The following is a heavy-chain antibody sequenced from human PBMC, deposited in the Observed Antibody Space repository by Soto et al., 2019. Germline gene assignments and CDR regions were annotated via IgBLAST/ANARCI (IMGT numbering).Heavy chain of an antibody. CDR3: GRESGETWDYEAS. CDR2: LNIYWNT. V-gene: IGHV4-4*07. D-gene: IGHD1-7*01. J-gene: IGHJ5*02. CDR1: GGSISSYR. Sequence: SDTLTLTCTVSGGSISSYRSSWIRQPAGKGLQWIRRLNIYWNTHYNPALNRRVTVSVDTSRNQFFLTLRSVTAAVSAVYHCGRESGETWDYEASWGQGTPVIVSS.